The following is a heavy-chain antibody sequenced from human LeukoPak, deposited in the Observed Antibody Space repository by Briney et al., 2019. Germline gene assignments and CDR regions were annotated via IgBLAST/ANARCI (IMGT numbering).Heavy chain of an antibody. J-gene: IGHJ6*03. V-gene: IGHV1-2*02. CDR2: INTNSGGT. CDR3: ARGVIYYYYMDV. Sequence: ASVQVSCKASGYTFTGYYMYWVRQAPGQGREWMGWINTNSGGTKYAQKFQGRVTMTRDTSIRTASMEVSRLRSDDTAVYYCARGVIYYYYMDVWGKGTTVTVSS. CDR1: GYTFTGYY.